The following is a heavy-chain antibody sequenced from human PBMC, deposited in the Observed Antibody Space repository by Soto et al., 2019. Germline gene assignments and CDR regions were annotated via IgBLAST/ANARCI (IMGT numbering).Heavy chain of an antibody. CDR1: GYTFTSYG. J-gene: IGHJ5*02. CDR3: ARDRYDSSGYNCFDP. V-gene: IGHV1-18*01. D-gene: IGHD3-22*01. CDR2: ISAYNGNT. Sequence: ASVKVSCKASGYTFTSYGISWVRQAPGQGLEWMGWISAYNGNTNYAQKLQGRVTMTTDTSTSTAYMELRSLRSDDTAVYCCARDRYDSSGYNCFDPWGQGTLVTVSS.